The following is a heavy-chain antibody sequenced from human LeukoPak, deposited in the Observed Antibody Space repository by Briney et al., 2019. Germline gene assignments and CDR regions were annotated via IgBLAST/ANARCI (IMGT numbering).Heavy chain of an antibody. D-gene: IGHD3-22*01. V-gene: IGHV3-23*01. CDR2: ISGSGGST. J-gene: IGHJ3*02. CDR3: AKESPEPYYYDSSGYLGAFDI. Sequence: PGGSLRLSCAASGFTFSSYAMSWVRQAPGKGLEWVSAISGSGGSTYYADSVKGRFTISRDNSKNTLYLQMNSLRAEDTAVYYCAKESPEPYYYDSSGYLGAFDIWGQGTMVTVSS. CDR1: GFTFSSYA.